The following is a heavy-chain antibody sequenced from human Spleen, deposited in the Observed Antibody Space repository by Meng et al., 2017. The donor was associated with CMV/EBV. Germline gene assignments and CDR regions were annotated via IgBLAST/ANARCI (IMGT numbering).Heavy chain of an antibody. J-gene: IGHJ6*02. CDR3: ARSQSGYYSNYGMDV. V-gene: IGHV4-59*12. CDR2: IYYSGST. CDR1: GGSISSYY. D-gene: IGHD3-3*01. Sequence: SETLSLTCTVSGGSISSYYWSWIRQPPGKGLEWIGYIYYSGSTTYNSSLKSRVTISVDTSKNQFSLKLSSVTAADTAVYYCARSQSGYYSNYGMDVWGQGTTVTVSS.